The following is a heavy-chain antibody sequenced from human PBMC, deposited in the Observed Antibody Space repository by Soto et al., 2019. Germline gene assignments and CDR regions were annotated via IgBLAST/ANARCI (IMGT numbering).Heavy chain of an antibody. D-gene: IGHD1-26*01. Sequence: EVQLVESGGGLVKPGGSLRLSCAASGFTFSNAWMNWVRQAPGKGLEWVGRIKSRTDGGTTDYAAPVKGRFTISRDDSKNTLYLQMNSLKTEDTAVSYCTTDPAPWEDFDYWGQGTLVTVSS. CDR1: GFTFSNAW. CDR2: IKSRTDGGTT. V-gene: IGHV3-15*07. CDR3: TTDPAPWEDFDY. J-gene: IGHJ4*02.